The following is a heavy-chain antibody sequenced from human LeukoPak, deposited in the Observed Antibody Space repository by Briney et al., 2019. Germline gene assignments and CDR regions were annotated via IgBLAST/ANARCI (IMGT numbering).Heavy chain of an antibody. Sequence: GGSLRLSCAASGFTFSTYNMNWVRQAPGKGLEWISYINADRSTIQYEDSVRGRFTTSRDNAKNSLYLQMNSLRAEDTAVYYCVRDNSRGQSLGVIYWGQGSLVTVSS. D-gene: IGHD3-22*01. CDR2: INADRSTI. V-gene: IGHV3-48*01. J-gene: IGHJ4*02. CDR3: VRDNSRGQSLGVIY. CDR1: GFTFSTYN.